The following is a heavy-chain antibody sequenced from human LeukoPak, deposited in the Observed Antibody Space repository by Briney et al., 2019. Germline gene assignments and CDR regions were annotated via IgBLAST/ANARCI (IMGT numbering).Heavy chain of an antibody. Sequence: PSETLSLTCTVSGGSISSSSYYWGWIRQPPGKGLEWIGSIYYSGSTYYNPSLKSRVTVSADTSKNQFSLKLSSVTAADTAVYYWASHITGTTYYYYGMDVWGQGTTVTVSS. V-gene: IGHV4-39*01. CDR2: IYYSGST. J-gene: IGHJ6*02. D-gene: IGHD1-7*01. CDR1: GGSISSSSYY. CDR3: ASHITGTTYYYYGMDV.